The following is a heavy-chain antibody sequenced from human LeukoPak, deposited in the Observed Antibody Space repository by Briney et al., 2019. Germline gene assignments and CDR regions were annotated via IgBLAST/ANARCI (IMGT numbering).Heavy chain of an antibody. D-gene: IGHD2-15*01. CDR1: GYTFTDYY. J-gene: IGHJ4*02. CDR3: ARHHCGGGSSCYPIDY. V-gene: IGHV1-2*02. Sequence: GASVKVSCKASGYTFTDYYLRWVRLAPGQGLEWMAWIHPNSGVTKYAQKFQGRVTVTRDTSISTLYMELTRLTSDDTAVYYCARHHCGGGSSCYPIDYWGQGTLVTVSS. CDR2: IHPNSGVT.